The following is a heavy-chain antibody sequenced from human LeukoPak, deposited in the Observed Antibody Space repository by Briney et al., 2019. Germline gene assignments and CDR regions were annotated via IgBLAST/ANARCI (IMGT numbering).Heavy chain of an antibody. Sequence: ASVKVSCKASGYTFTSYGISWVRQAPGQGLEWMGWISAYNGNTNYAQKLQGRVTMTTDTSTSTAYMELRSLRSDDTAVYYCARETSLPGYFGGLGFNYWGQGTLVTVSS. CDR1: GYTFTSYG. CDR3: ARETSLPGYFGGLGFNY. J-gene: IGHJ4*02. V-gene: IGHV1-18*01. D-gene: IGHD2-2*01. CDR2: ISAYNGNT.